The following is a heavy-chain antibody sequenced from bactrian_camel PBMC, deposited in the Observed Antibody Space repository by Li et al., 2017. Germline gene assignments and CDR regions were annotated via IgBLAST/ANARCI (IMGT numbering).Heavy chain of an antibody. V-gene: IGHV3S1*01. CDR2: ITTGGGNA. Sequence: HVQLVESGGGSVQVGGSLRLSCKASGFTYNRVCVAWFRQAPGKEREGLAAITTGGGNAHYVDSIKGRFTISQDNAENTVYLQMNSLQVDDTAMYSCAADWAPSDPICSGLLRHRGGGGFGYWGQGTQVTVS. CDR1: GFTYNRVC. D-gene: IGHD7*01. CDR3: AADWAPSDPICSGLLRHRGGGGFGY. J-gene: IGHJ6*01.